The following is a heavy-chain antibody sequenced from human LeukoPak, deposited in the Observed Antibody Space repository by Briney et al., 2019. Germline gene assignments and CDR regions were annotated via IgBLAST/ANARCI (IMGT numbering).Heavy chain of an antibody. D-gene: IGHD6-13*01. Sequence: GSLRLSCSASGFTFSSYDMHWVRQTTGKGLGWVSAIGTAGDTYYPGSVKGRFTISRENAKNSLYLQMNSLRAGDTAVYYCARGVGYSSSWYSMSHGAFDIWGQGTMVTVSS. V-gene: IGHV3-13*04. CDR2: IGTAGDT. CDR3: ARGVGYSSSWYSMSHGAFDI. J-gene: IGHJ3*02. CDR1: GFTFSSYD.